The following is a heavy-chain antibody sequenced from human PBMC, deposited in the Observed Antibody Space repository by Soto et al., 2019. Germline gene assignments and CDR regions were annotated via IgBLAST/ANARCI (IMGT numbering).Heavy chain of an antibody. CDR2: ISSRSDI. CDR1: GFTFSTYS. CDR3: AREYTAWPLAYGLDV. J-gene: IGHJ6*02. V-gene: IGHV3-21*01. D-gene: IGHD2-2*02. Sequence: GGSLRLSCVGSGFTFSTYSINWVRQAPGKGLEWISSISSRSDIYYADSVKGRFTISRDNAKNSVSLQMNSLRAEDTAVYYCAREYTAWPLAYGLDVWGQGTTVTVSS.